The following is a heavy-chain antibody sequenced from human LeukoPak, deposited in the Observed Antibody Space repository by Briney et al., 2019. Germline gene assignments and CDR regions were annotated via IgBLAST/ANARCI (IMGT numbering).Heavy chain of an antibody. CDR3: ARDRDDYDIGWFDP. CDR2: INPNSGGT. D-gene: IGHD5-24*01. Sequence: GASVKVSCKASGDTFTGYYMHWVRQAPGQGLEWMGWINPNSGGTNYAQKFQGRVTMTRDTSISTAYMELSRLRSDDTAVYYCARDRDDYDIGWFDPWGQGTLVTVSS. V-gene: IGHV1-2*02. CDR1: GDTFTGYY. J-gene: IGHJ5*02.